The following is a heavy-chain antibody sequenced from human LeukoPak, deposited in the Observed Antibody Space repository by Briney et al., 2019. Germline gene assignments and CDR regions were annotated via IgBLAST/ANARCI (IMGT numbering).Heavy chain of an antibody. CDR3: ARVGGSYFLDV. CDR1: GITFSSYG. J-gene: IGHJ6*03. D-gene: IGHD1-26*01. Sequence: PGGSLRLSCAASGITFSSYGMSWVRQAPGKGLEWVSSISSTGGTTYYADSVKGRFTISRDNSKNTLYLQMNSLRAEDTAVYYCARVGGSYFLDVWGKGTTVTVSS. CDR2: ISSTGGTT. V-gene: IGHV3-23*01.